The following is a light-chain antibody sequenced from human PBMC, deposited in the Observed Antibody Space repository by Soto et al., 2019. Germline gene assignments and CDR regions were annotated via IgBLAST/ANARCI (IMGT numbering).Light chain of an antibody. Sequence: QSALTQPASVSGSPGQSITISCTGTSSDFGSYNLVSWYQQHPGKAPKLMIYEDIERPSGVSNRFSGSKSGNTASLTISGLQTEDEADYYCCSYAGGASVVFGGGTQLTVL. CDR3: CSYAGGASVV. CDR1: SSDFGSYNL. J-gene: IGLJ2*01. V-gene: IGLV2-23*01. CDR2: EDI.